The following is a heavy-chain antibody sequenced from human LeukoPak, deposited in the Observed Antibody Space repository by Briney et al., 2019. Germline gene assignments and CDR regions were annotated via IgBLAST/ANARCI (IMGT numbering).Heavy chain of an antibody. D-gene: IGHD3-22*01. CDR3: AKDGYYYDSSGY. Sequence: SGGSLRLSCAASGFTFSSYAMSWVRQAPGKGLEWVSAISGSGGSTYYADSVKGRFTISRDNSKNTLYLQMNSLRAEDTAVYYCAKDGYYYDSSGYWGQGTLVTVSS. CDR2: ISGSGGST. J-gene: IGHJ4*02. CDR1: GFTFSSYA. V-gene: IGHV3-23*01.